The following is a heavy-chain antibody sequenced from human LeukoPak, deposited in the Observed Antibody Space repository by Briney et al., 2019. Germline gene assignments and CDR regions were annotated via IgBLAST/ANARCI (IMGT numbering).Heavy chain of an antibody. D-gene: IGHD3-3*01. CDR3: AKQPFLEWLYNYYFDY. V-gene: IGHV3-66*04. J-gene: IGHJ4*02. Sequence: PGGSLRLSCAASGFTVSSNYMSWVRQAPGKGLEWVSVIYSGGSTYYADSVEGRFTISRDNSKNTLYLQMNSLRAEDTAVYYCAKQPFLEWLYNYYFDYWGQGTLVTVSS. CDR2: IYSGGST. CDR1: GFTVSSNY.